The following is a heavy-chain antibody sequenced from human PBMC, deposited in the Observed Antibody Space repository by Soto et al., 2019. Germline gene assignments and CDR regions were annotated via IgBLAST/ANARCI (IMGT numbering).Heavy chain of an antibody. J-gene: IGHJ4*02. CDR1: GGSISSSSYY. Sequence: QLQLQESGPGLVKPSETLSLTCTVSGGSISSSSYYWGWIRQPPGKGLEWIGSIYYSGSTYYNPSLKSRVTIAVDTSKNQFSLKLSSVTAADTAVYYCAVAPGVVQNSGFDYWGQGTLVTVSS. CDR3: AVAPGVVQNSGFDY. CDR2: IYYSGST. D-gene: IGHD2-15*01. V-gene: IGHV4-39*01.